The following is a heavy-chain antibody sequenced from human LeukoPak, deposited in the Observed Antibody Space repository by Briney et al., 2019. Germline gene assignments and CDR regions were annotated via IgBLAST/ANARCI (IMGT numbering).Heavy chain of an antibody. CDR1: GGSISSSSYY. CDR3: ARGAPGYYGSGSVGQFDY. Sequence: SETLSLTCTVSGGSISSSSYYWGWIRQLPGKGLEWIGSIYYSGGTYYNPSLKSRVTISVDTSKNQFSLKLSSVTAADTAVYYCARGAPGYYGSGSVGQFDYWGQGTLVTVSS. CDR2: IYYSGGT. D-gene: IGHD3-10*01. J-gene: IGHJ4*02. V-gene: IGHV4-39*07.